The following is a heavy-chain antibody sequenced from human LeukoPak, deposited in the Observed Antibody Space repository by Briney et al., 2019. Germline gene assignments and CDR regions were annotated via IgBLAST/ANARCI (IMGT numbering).Heavy chain of an antibody. CDR3: AKVKVVDFWSGYSAAYYFDY. D-gene: IGHD3-3*01. CDR2: ISGSGGST. J-gene: IGHJ4*02. V-gene: IGHV3-23*01. CDR1: GFTFSSYA. Sequence: QSGGSLRLSCAASGFTFSSYAMSWVRQAPGKGLEWVSAISGSGGSTYYADSVKGRFTISRDNSKNTLYLRMNSLRAEDTAVYYCAKVKVVDFWSGYSAAYYFDYWGQGTLVTVSS.